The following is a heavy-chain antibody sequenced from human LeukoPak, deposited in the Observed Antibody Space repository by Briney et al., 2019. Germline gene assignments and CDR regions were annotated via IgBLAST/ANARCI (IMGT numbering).Heavy chain of an antibody. D-gene: IGHD6-13*01. CDR3: ARVLGFSWTVAAAGRWFGP. J-gene: IGHJ5*02. CDR2: INHSGST. Sequence: PSETLSLTCAVYGGSFSGYYWSWIRQPPGKGLEWIGEINHSGSTNYNPSLKSRVTISVDTSKNQFSLKLSSVTAADTAVYYCARVLGFSWTVAAAGRWFGPWGQGTLVTVSP. V-gene: IGHV4-34*01. CDR1: GGSFSGYY.